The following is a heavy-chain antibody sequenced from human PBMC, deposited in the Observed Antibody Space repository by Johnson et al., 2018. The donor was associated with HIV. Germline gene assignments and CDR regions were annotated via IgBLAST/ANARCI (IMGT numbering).Heavy chain of an antibody. Sequence: VQLVESGGGLVQPGGSLRLSCAASGFSFDSHAINWVRQAPGKGLQWVSAIYSGGNRYYADSVKGRFTISRDNSKNTLYLQMNSLRAEDTAVYYCARERHAFDIWGQGTMVTVSS. CDR3: ARERHAFDI. J-gene: IGHJ3*02. CDR2: IYSGGNR. V-gene: IGHV3-66*02. CDR1: GFSFDSHA.